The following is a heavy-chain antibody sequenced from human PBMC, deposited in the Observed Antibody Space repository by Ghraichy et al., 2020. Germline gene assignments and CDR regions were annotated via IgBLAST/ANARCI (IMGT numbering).Heavy chain of an antibody. CDR3: ARVGYCGGDCSSGPIDY. CDR2: IKQDGSEK. V-gene: IGHV3-7*01. D-gene: IGHD2-21*01. J-gene: IGHJ4*02. CDR1: GFTFSSYW. Sequence: GGALRLSCAASGFTFSSYWMSWVRQAPGKGLEWVANIKQDGSEKYYVDSVKGRFTISRDNAKNSLYLQMNSLRAEDTAVYYCARVGYCGGDCSSGPIDYWGQGTLVTVSS.